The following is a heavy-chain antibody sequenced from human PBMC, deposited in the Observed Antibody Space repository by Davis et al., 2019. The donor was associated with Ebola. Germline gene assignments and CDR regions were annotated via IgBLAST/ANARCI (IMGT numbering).Heavy chain of an antibody. J-gene: IGHJ5*02. D-gene: IGHD3-16*01. CDR3: AREAVWRFDP. Sequence: PGGSLRLSCAASGFSFSSHWMSWVRRAPGKGLEWVANIRQDGSEKHYVDSVKGRFTISRDNAKNSLYLQMNSLRAEDTAVYYCAREAVWRFDPWGQGTLVTVSS. CDR2: IRQDGSEK. CDR1: GFSFSSHW. V-gene: IGHV3-7*03.